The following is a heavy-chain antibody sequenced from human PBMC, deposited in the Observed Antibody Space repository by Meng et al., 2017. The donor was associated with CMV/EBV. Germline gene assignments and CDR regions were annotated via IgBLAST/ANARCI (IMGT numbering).Heavy chain of an antibody. J-gene: IGHJ5*02. Sequence: GESLKISCAASGFTFSSYAMHWVRQAPGKGLEWVAVISYDGSNKYYADSVKGRFTISRDNPKNTLYLQMNSLRAEDTAVYYCARSGYCSSTSCYEGWFDPWGQGTLVTVSS. CDR3: ARSGYCSSTSCYEGWFDP. CDR1: GFTFSSYA. D-gene: IGHD2-2*01. CDR2: ISYDGSNK. V-gene: IGHV3-30*04.